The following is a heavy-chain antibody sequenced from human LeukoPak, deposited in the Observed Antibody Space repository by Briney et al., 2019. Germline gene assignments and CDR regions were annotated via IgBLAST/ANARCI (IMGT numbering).Heavy chain of an antibody. CDR1: GFTFSSYA. V-gene: IGHV3-30-3*01. Sequence: GGSLRLSCAASGFTFSSYAMHWVRQAPGKGLEWVAVISYDGSNKYYADSVKGRFTISRDNSKNTLYLQMNSLRAEDTAVYYCARVSTGSYCDYWGQGTLVTVSS. D-gene: IGHD3-10*01. CDR3: ARVSTGSYCDY. J-gene: IGHJ4*02. CDR2: ISYDGSNK.